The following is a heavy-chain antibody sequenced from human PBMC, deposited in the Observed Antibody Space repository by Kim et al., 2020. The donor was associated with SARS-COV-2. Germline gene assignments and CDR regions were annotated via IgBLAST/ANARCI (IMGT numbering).Heavy chain of an antibody. D-gene: IGHD2-15*01. CDR3: ARGVVVGQQLFP. J-gene: IGHJ5*02. CDR2: INAGNGNT. Sequence: ASVKVSCKASGYTFTSYAMHWVRQAPGQRLEWMGWINAGNGNTKYSQKFQGRVTITRDTSASTAYMELSSLRSEDTAVYYCARGVVVGQQLFPWGQGTLVTVSS. V-gene: IGHV1-3*01. CDR1: GYTFTSYA.